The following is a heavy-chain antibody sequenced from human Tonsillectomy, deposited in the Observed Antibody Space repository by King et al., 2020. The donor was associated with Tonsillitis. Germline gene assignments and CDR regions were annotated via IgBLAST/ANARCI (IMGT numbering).Heavy chain of an antibody. CDR3: TSDYGGGFDY. D-gene: IGHD4-23*01. J-gene: IGHJ4*02. V-gene: IGHV3-49*03. CDR1: GFIFGDYA. CDR2: IRSKGYGGTT. Sequence: VQLVESGGGLVQPGRSLRLSCTVSGFIFGDYAMSWFRQAPGKGLEWVGFIRSKGYGGTTEYAASVKGRFTISRDDSKSIAYLQMNSLKTEDTAVYYCTSDYGGGFDYWGQGTLVTVSS.